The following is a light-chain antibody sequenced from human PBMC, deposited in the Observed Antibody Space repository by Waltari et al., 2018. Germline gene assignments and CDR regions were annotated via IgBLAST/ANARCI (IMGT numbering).Light chain of an antibody. V-gene: IGLV1-40*01. CDR2: DKT. Sequence: QSVLPQPPSLSGAPGQRVTISCPGSSSNIGAGYALPWSQQFPGTAPKLLIYDKTNRPSGVPARFSGSKSGTSASLAITGLQAEDEADYYCQSYDSSLRGFYVFGTGTKVTV. J-gene: IGLJ1*01. CDR3: QSYDSSLRGFYV. CDR1: SSNIGAGYA.